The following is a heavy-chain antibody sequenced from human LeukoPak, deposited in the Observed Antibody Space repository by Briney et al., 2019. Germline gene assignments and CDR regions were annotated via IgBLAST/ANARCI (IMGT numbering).Heavy chain of an antibody. D-gene: IGHD3-16*02. CDR1: GFTFSSYG. CDR3: AKVAGRAFGAVIASRARYYMDV. Sequence: GGSLRLSCAASGFTFSSYGMSWVRQAPGKGLEWVSAISGSGDRTYYADSVKGRFTISRDNSKSTLYLHMNSLRAEDTALYYCAKVAGRAFGAVIASRARYYMDVWGKGTTVTVSS. CDR2: ISGSGDRT. J-gene: IGHJ6*03. V-gene: IGHV3-23*01.